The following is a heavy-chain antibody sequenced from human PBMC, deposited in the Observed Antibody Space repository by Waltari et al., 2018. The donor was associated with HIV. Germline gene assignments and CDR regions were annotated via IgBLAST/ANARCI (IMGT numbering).Heavy chain of an antibody. CDR1: GFAFTTYS. CDR2: ISSSVDTM. D-gene: IGHD2-15*01. V-gene: IGHV3-48*01. Sequence: EVQLVESGGSLVQPGGSLRLSCTASGFAFTTYSFNWFRQPQGKGLEWISYISSSVDTMYYADSVKGRFTISRDNAKNALYLKMNSLRPEDTAVYYCASPAQAEGYWGRGTLVTVSS. J-gene: IGHJ4*02. CDR3: ASPAQAEGY.